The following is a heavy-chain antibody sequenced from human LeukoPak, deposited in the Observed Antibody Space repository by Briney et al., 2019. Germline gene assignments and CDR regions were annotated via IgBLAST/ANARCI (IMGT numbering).Heavy chain of an antibody. J-gene: IGHJ6*02. CDR1: GFTFSSYS. V-gene: IGHV3-21*01. Sequence: PGGSLRLSCAASGFTFSSYSMNWVRQAPGKGLEWVSSISSSSSYIYYADSVKGRFTTSRDNAKNSLYLQMNSLRAEDTAVYYCARDTKGYCSGGSCYYGMDVWGQGTTVTVSS. CDR2: ISSSSSYI. D-gene: IGHD2-15*01. CDR3: ARDTKGYCSGGSCYYGMDV.